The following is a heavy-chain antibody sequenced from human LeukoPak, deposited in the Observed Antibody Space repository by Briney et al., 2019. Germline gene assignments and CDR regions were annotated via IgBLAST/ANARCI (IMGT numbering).Heavy chain of an antibody. V-gene: IGHV1-2*04. J-gene: IGHJ3*02. CDR1: GYTFTGYY. CDR3: ARAEGGSYGAFDI. Sequence: GASLKVSCKASGYTFTGYYMHWVRQAPGQGLEWMGWINHNSGGTNYAQKFQGWVTLTRDTSISTAYMELSRLRSDDTAVYYCARAEGGSYGAFDIWGQGTMVTVSS. D-gene: IGHD1-26*01. CDR2: INHNSGGT.